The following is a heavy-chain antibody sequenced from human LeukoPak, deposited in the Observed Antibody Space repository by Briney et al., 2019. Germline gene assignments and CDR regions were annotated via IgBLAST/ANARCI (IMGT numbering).Heavy chain of an antibody. CDR1: AYTFTAYY. CDR3: ARAPPYNILTGYRLFDY. D-gene: IGHD3-9*01. J-gene: IGHJ4*02. Sequence: SVKVYCKASAYTFTAYYIHWVRPAPGQGLEWMGWLNSNSDGTKYTEKSQGRVTMTRDTSNSTAYMEVSKLRSDDTAVYYCARAPPYNILTGYRLFDYGGQGTLVTVSS. CDR2: LNSNSDGT. V-gene: IGHV1-2*02.